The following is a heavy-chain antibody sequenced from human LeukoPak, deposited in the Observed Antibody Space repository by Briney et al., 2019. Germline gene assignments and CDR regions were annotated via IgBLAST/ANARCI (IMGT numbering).Heavy chain of an antibody. D-gene: IGHD3-10*01. CDR3: ARDIVQDGSGSYPSYYFDY. CDR2: IIPIFGTA. J-gene: IGHJ4*02. CDR1: GGTFSSYA. V-gene: IGHV1-69*13. Sequence: SVKVSCKASGGTFSSYAISWVRQAPGQGLEWMGGIIPIFGTANYAQKFQGRVTITADESTSTAYMELSSLRSEDTAVYYCARDIVQDGSGSYPSYYFDYWGQGTLVTVSS.